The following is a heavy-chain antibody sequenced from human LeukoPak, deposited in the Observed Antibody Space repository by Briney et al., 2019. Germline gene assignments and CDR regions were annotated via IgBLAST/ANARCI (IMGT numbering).Heavy chain of an antibody. CDR1: GYTFTSYD. D-gene: IGHD6-13*01. CDR3: ARCGSSWVDY. CDR2: MNPNSGNT. J-gene: IGHJ4*02. V-gene: IGHV1-8*01. Sequence: VASLKVSCKASGYTFTSYDTKWGRHATEQGREWMGWMNPNSGNTGYTQTFQGRVTMTRNTSISTAYMELSSLRSEDTAVYYCARCGSSWVDYWGQGTLVTVSS.